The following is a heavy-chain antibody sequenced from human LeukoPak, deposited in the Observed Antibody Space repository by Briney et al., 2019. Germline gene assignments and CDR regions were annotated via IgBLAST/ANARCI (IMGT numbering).Heavy chain of an antibody. CDR2: IYYSGST. Sequence: PSETLSLTCTVSGDSISSSSYYWGWIRQPPGKGLEWIGNIYYSGSTYYNPSLKSRVTISVDTSKNQFSLKLSSVTAADTAVYYCARTTEAHSWRTRYYDYYMDVWGKGTTVTVSS. CDR3: ARTTEAHSWRTRYYDYYMDV. V-gene: IGHV4-39*07. D-gene: IGHD6-13*01. CDR1: GDSISSSSYY. J-gene: IGHJ6*03.